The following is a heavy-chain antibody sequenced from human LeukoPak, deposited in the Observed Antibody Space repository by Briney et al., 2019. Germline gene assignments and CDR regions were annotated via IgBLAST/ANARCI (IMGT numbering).Heavy chain of an antibody. CDR3: AASGFGFGELPSYFYYYMDV. J-gene: IGHJ6*03. Sequence: SVKVSCKASGFTFTRSAMQWVRQARGQRLEWIGWIVVGSGNTKYAQKFQERVTITRDMSTGTAYMELSSLRSEDTAVYYCAASGFGFGELPSYFYYYMDVWGKGTTVTISS. CDR2: IVVGSGNT. V-gene: IGHV1-58*02. D-gene: IGHD3-10*01. CDR1: GFTFTRSA.